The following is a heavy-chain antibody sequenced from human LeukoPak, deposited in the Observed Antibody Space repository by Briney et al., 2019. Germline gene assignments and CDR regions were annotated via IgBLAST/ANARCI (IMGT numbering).Heavy chain of an antibody. CDR2: VSGEGNYI. Sequence: GGSLRLSCSVSGVTLSGSWIHWVRQAPGKGLAWVSVVSGEGNYIRYADSVKGRFTIFRDIARNTLSLQMNGLTADDTAVYSCARAGPNWRIDDWGQGTLVTVPS. D-gene: IGHD7-27*01. J-gene: IGHJ4*02. CDR3: ARAGPNWRIDD. V-gene: IGHV3-74*01. CDR1: GVTLSGSW.